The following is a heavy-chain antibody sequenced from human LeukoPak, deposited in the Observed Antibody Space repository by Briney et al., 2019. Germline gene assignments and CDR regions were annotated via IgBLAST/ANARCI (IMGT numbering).Heavy chain of an antibody. D-gene: IGHD1-26*01. Sequence: RTSETLSLTCTVSGGSISSYYWSWIRQPPGKGLEWIGYIYYSGSTNYNPSLKSRVTISVDTSKNQFSLKLSSVTAADTAVYYCARDRGTYSGSYLYDYWGQGTLVTVSS. J-gene: IGHJ4*02. CDR1: GGSISSYY. CDR2: IYYSGST. CDR3: ARDRGTYSGSYLYDY. V-gene: IGHV4-59*01.